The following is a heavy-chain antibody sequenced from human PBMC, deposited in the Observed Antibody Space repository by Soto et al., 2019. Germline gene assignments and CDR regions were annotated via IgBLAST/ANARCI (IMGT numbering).Heavy chain of an antibody. CDR2: ISYDGSNK. D-gene: IGHD6-19*01. CDR1: GFTFSSHA. CDR3: AKDRVVAGIGEVDY. V-gene: IGHV3-30-3*01. J-gene: IGHJ4*02. Sequence: QVQLVESGGGVVQPGRSLRLSCAASGFTFSSHAMHWVRQAPGEGLEWVAVISYDGSNKYYADSVKGRFTISRDNSKNTLYMQMNSLRSEDTAVYYCAKDRVVAGIGEVDYWGQGTLVTVSS.